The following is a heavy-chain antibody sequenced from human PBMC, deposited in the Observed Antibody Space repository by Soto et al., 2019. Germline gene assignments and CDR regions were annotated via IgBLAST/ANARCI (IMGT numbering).Heavy chain of an antibody. CDR2: IYYSGST. D-gene: IGHD2-15*01. Sequence: SETLSLTCTFSGGSISSYYWSWIRQPPGKGLEWIGYIYYSGSTNYNPSLKSRVTISVDTSKNQFSLKLSSVTAADTAVYYCARDLPDCSGGSCYHAFDIWGQGTMVTVSS. CDR1: GGSISSYY. V-gene: IGHV4-59*01. J-gene: IGHJ3*02. CDR3: ARDLPDCSGGSCYHAFDI.